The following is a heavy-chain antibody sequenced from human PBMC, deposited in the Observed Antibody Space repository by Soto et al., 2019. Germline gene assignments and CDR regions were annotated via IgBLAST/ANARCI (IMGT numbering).Heavy chain of an antibody. CDR2: IKSKTHGGTA. D-gene: IGHD3-16*01. CDR1: GFPFTDAW. CDR3: PTDVGQMSLPLFSS. Sequence: EVQLVESGGGLVKPGGCLRLSCAASGFPFTDAWMGWVRQAPGKRLEWVGRIKSKTHGGTADYGAPVKGRFTISRDDSKNTVYLPMSSLQTEDTAVYHCPTDVGQMSLPLFSSWGQGALVTVSS. V-gene: IGHV3-15*01. J-gene: IGHJ5*02.